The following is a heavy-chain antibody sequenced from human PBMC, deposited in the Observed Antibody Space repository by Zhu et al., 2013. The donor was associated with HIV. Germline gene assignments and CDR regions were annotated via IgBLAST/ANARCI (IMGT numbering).Heavy chain of an antibody. J-gene: IGHJ4*02. D-gene: IGHD1-1*01. CDR3: AKDLTTGWSMDY. CDR2: IDPRGTVST. V-gene: IGHV1-46*04. Sequence: QVQLVQSGAEVKKPGASVKISCRTSGYTLTSALMHWVRQAPGQGLEWMGKIDPRGTVSTSYIRKLQGRITVTLDTSTSTVYMQLSSLKSEDTAIYYCAKDLTTGWSMDYWGQGTLVTVAS. CDR1: GYTLTSAL.